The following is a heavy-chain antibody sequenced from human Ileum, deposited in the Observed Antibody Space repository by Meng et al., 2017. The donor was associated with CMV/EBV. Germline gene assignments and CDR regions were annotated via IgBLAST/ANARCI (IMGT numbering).Heavy chain of an antibody. Sequence: CAASGSTFRDYHMSWIRQAPGKGLEWVSYISSSGRTKYYADSVKGRFTISRDNARTSLHLQMDTLRAEDTAMYYCARRACGSDCPEDFWGQGILVTVSS. CDR2: ISSSGRTK. CDR1: GSTFRDYH. V-gene: IGHV3-11*04. J-gene: IGHJ4*02. D-gene: IGHD2-21*01. CDR3: ARRACGSDCPEDF.